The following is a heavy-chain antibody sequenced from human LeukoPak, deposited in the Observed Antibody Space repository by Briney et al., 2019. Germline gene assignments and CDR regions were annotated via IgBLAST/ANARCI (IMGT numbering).Heavy chain of an antibody. Sequence: ASVKVSCKASGYTFTSYGISWVRQAPGQGLEWMGWISAYNGNTNYAQKLQGRVTMTTDTSTSTAYMELRSLRSDDTAVYYCAKDMGRADPRNVLLWFGELARWGQGTLVTVSS. D-gene: IGHD3-10*01. V-gene: IGHV1-18*01. CDR3: AKDMGRADPRNVLLWFGELAR. CDR1: GYTFTSYG. CDR2: ISAYNGNT. J-gene: IGHJ4*02.